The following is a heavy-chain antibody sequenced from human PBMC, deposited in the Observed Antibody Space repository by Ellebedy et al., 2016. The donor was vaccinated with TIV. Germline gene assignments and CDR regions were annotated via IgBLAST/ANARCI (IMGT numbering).Heavy chain of an antibody. CDR1: GFTFSSYG. CDR2: ISYDGSNK. CDR3: ARSKVPFMAVADF. D-gene: IGHD6-19*01. V-gene: IGHV3-30*03. J-gene: IGHJ4*02. Sequence: GGPLRLSXAASGFTFSSYGMHWVRQAPGKGLEWVAVISYDGSNKYYADSVKGRFTISRDNSKNTLYLQMNSLRAEDTAVYFCARSKVPFMAVADFWGQGTLVTVSS.